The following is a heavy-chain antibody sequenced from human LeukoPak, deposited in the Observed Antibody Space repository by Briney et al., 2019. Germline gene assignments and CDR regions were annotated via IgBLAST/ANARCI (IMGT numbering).Heavy chain of an antibody. CDR3: ARAFYGSGSYYSGY. CDR1: GGSFSGYY. V-gene: IGHV4-59*01. D-gene: IGHD3-10*01. J-gene: IGHJ4*02. Sequence: PSETLSLTRAVYGGSFSGYYWSWIRQPPGKGLEWIGYIYYSGSTNYNPSLKSRVTISVDTSKNQFSLKLSSVTAADTAVYYCARAFYGSGSYYSGYWGQGTLVTVSS. CDR2: IYYSGST.